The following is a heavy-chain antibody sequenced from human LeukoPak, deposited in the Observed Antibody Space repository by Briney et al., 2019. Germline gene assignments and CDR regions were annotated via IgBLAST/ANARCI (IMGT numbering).Heavy chain of an antibody. Sequence: GASVKVSCKASGYTFTDYGLSWVRQAPGQGLEWMGWIRVYNGDINYAQKFQGRLTVTTDPSTSTAYMELGSLRSDDTAAYYCARGGDNYMDFWGQGTLATISS. V-gene: IGHV1-18*01. CDR2: IRVYNGDI. CDR1: GYTFTDYG. CDR3: ARGGDNYMDF. D-gene: IGHD1-1*01. J-gene: IGHJ4*02.